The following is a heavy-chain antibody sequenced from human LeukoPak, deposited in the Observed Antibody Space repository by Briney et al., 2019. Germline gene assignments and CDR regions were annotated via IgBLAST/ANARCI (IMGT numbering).Heavy chain of an antibody. CDR1: GGSISSYY. D-gene: IGHD3-3*01. Sequence: SETLSLTCTVSGGSISSYYWSWIRQPAGKGLEWIGRIYTSGTTNYNPSLKSRVTMSVDTSKNQISLRLSFVTAADTAVYYCARGGTIFGVLTHWGQGTLATVSS. V-gene: IGHV4-4*07. J-gene: IGHJ4*02. CDR2: IYTSGTT. CDR3: ARGGTIFGVLTH.